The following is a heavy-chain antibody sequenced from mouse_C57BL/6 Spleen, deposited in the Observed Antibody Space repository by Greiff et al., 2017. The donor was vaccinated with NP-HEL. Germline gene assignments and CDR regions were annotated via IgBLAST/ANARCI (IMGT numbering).Heavy chain of an antibody. D-gene: IGHD2-4*01. J-gene: IGHJ4*01. V-gene: IGHV1-69*01. CDR2: IDPSDSYT. Sequence: QVQLQQPGAELVMPGASVKLSCKASGYTFTSYWMHWVKQRPGQGLEWIGEIDPSDSYTNYNQKFKGKSTLTVDKSSSTAYMQLSSLTSEDSAVYYCARSRDYDVAMDYWGQGTLVTVSS. CDR1: GYTFTSYW. CDR3: ARSRDYDVAMDY.